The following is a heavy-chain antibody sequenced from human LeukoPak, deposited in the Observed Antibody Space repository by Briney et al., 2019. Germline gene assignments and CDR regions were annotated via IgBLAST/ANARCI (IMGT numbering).Heavy chain of an antibody. CDR3: ARGTGPYDPLFDY. Sequence: PSQTLSLTCTVPGGSISSGGYYWSWIRQHPGKGLEWIGYIYYSGSTYYNPSLKSRVTISVDTSKNQFSLKLSSVTAADTAVYYCARGTGPYDPLFDYWGQGTLVTVSS. V-gene: IGHV4-31*03. J-gene: IGHJ4*02. CDR2: IYYSGST. CDR1: GGSISSGGYY. D-gene: IGHD1-1*01.